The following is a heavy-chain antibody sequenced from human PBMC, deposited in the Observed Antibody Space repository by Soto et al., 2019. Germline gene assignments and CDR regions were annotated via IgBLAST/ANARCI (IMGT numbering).Heavy chain of an antibody. V-gene: IGHV3-23*01. Sequence: GGSLRLSCAASGFIFNNYGMGWVRQAPGKGLEWVSSITGNGARTSYANSVRGRFTISRDNSKNTLYLQMNSLRAEDTAVYYCAKDVDSNSGQSYFDYWGQGTLVTVSS. D-gene: IGHD1-26*01. CDR3: AKDVDSNSGQSYFDY. CDR1: GFIFNNYG. CDR2: ITGNGART. J-gene: IGHJ4*02.